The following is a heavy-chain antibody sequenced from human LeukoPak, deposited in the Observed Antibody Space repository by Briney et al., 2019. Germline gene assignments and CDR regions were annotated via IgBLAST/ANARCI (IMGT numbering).Heavy chain of an antibody. Sequence: PSETLSLTCTVSGGSISSYYWSWIRQPPGKGLEWIGYIYYSGSTYYNPSLKSRVTISVDRSKNQFSLKLSSVTAADTAVYYCARAAITIFGVAQNWFDPWGQGTLVTVSS. V-gene: IGHV4-59*12. CDR3: ARAAITIFGVAQNWFDP. J-gene: IGHJ5*02. CDR1: GGSISSYY. CDR2: IYYSGST. D-gene: IGHD3-3*01.